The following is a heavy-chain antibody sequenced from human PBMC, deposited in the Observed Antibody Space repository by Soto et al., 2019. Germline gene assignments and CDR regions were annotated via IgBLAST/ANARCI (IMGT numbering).Heavy chain of an antibody. V-gene: IGHV1-2*02. D-gene: IGHD6-6*01. CDR1: GYTFTGYY. Sequence: WASVKVSCKASGYTFTGYYMHWVRQAPGQGLEWMGWINPNSGGTNYAQKFQGRVTMTRDTSISTAYMELSRLRSDDTAVYYCAREGGQLVDYYYYGMDVWGQGTTVTVSS. CDR3: AREGGQLVDYYYYGMDV. J-gene: IGHJ6*02. CDR2: INPNSGGT.